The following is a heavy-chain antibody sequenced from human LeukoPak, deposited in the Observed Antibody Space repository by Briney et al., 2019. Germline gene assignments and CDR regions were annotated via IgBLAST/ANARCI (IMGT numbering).Heavy chain of an antibody. J-gene: IGHJ4*02. CDR2: MNPNSGNT. Sequence: ASVKVSCKASGYTFTSYDINWVRQATGQGLEWMGWMNPNSGNTGYAQKFQGRVTMTRNTSISTAYMELSSLRSEDAAVYYCARGPAHYDLWSGYNPQRCDYWGQGTLVTVSS. D-gene: IGHD3-3*01. V-gene: IGHV1-8*01. CDR1: GYTFTSYD. CDR3: ARGPAHYDLWSGYNPQRCDY.